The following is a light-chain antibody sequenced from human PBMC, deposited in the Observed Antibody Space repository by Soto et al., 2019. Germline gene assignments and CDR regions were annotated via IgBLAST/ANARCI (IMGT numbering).Light chain of an antibody. CDR2: AAS. Sequence: DFQLTQSPSSLSASVGDRVTITCRASQAITNYLAWLQQKPGKPPKTVIYAASSLQSGVPSRFSGSGYGTDFTLTISGLQTEDFATYDCQQYNGYALTFGGGTKVAIK. V-gene: IGKV1-16*01. CDR3: QQYNGYALT. CDR1: QAITNY. J-gene: IGKJ4*01.